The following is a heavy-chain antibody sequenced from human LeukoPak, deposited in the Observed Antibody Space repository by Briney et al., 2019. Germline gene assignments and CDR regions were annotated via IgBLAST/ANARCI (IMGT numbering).Heavy chain of an antibody. CDR1: GFTFDDYA. CDR2: ISWDGGST. J-gene: IGHJ6*03. Sequence: GGSLRLSCAASGFTFDDYAMHWVRQAPGKGLEWVSLISWDGGSTYYADSVKGRFTISRDNGKNSLYLQMNSLRAEDTALYYCAKGDSSGPPLDYYYYYYMDVWGKGTTVTVSS. D-gene: IGHD3-22*01. V-gene: IGHV3-43D*03. CDR3: AKGDSSGPPLDYYYYYYMDV.